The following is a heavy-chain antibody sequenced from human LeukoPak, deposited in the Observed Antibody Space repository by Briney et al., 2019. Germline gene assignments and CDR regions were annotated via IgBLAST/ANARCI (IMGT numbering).Heavy chain of an antibody. CDR3: ARDLIHRSGEAVY. V-gene: IGHV3-11*05. J-gene: IGHJ4*02. D-gene: IGHD3-22*01. CDR1: GFTFSDFY. CDR2: ISSSGSST. Sequence: PGGSLRLSCAASGFTFSDFYMSWIRQAPGKGLQWISYISSSGSSTNYADSVKGRFTISRDNAKNSLYLQMTSLRAEDTAAYYCARDLIHRSGEAVYWGQGTLVTVSS.